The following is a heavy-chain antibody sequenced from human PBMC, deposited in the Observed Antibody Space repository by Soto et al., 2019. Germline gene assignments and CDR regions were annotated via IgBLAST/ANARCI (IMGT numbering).Heavy chain of an antibody. CDR3: ASLPATSDFDY. J-gene: IGHJ4*02. Sequence: QVQLQESGPGLVKPSGTLSLTCAVSGGSISSSNWWSWVRQPPGKGLEWIGEIYHSGSTTYNPSLKSRVTRSVGKSKHQFSLKLSSVTAADTAVYYCASLPATSDFDYWGQGTLVTVSS. V-gene: IGHV4-4*02. CDR2: IYHSGST. CDR1: GGSISSSNW. D-gene: IGHD2-2*01.